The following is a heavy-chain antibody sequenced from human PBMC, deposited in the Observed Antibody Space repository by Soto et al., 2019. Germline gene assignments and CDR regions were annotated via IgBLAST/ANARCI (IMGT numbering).Heavy chain of an antibody. CDR3: ARAEAVGTVDY. CDR2: IKQDGSEI. D-gene: IGHD6-13*01. J-gene: IGHJ4*02. Sequence: GGSLRLSCAASGFTFSSYWMSWVRLAPGKGLEWVANIKQDGSEIYSVDSVKGRFTISRDNAKNSLYLQMNSLRVEDTAVYYCARAEAVGTVDYWGQGTLVTVSS. CDR1: GFTFSSYW. V-gene: IGHV3-7*01.